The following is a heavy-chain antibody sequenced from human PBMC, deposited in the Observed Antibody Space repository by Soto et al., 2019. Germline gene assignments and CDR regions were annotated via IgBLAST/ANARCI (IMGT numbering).Heavy chain of an antibody. Sequence: PGGSLRLSCAASGFTFSSYGMHWVRQAPGKGLEWVAVISYDGSNKYYADSVKGRFTISRDNSKNTLYLQMNSLRAEDTAVYYCAIGPHSSGYGMDVWGQATTVTVSS. D-gene: IGHD6-19*01. V-gene: IGHV3-30*03. CDR2: ISYDGSNK. CDR1: GFTFSSYG. J-gene: IGHJ6*02. CDR3: AIGPHSSGYGMDV.